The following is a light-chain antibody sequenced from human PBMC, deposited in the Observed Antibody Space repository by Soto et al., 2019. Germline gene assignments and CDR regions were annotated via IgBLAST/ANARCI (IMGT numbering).Light chain of an antibody. J-gene: IGKJ1*01. CDR3: QQYNSYST. CDR2: KAS. Sequence: DIKMTQSPSTLSASVGDRVTITCRASQSISSWLAWYQQKPGKAPKLLIYKASSLESGVPSRFSGSGSGTEFTLTISSLQRDDFATYYCQQYNSYSTFGQGTKVEIK. CDR1: QSISSW. V-gene: IGKV1-5*03.